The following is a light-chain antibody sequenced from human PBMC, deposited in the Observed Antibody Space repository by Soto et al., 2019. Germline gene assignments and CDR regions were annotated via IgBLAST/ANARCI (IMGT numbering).Light chain of an antibody. CDR2: GNS. J-gene: IGLJ2*01. Sequence: QPVLTQPPSVSGAPGQRVTISCTGSSSNIGAGYDVHWYQQLPGTAPKLLIYGNSNRPSGVPDRFSGSKSGTSASLAITGLQADDEADYYCQSYDSSLSGSKFGGGTKLTVL. V-gene: IGLV1-40*01. CDR3: QSYDSSLSGSK. CDR1: SSNIGAGYD.